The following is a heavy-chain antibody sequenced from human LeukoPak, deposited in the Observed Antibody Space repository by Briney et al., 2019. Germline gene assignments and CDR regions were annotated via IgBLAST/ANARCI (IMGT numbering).Heavy chain of an antibody. CDR2: IYYSGST. V-gene: IGHV4-39*07. Sequence: SETLSLTCTVSGGSISSSSYYWGWIRQPPGKGLEWIGSIYYSGSTYYNPSLKSRVTISVDTSKNQFSLKLSSVTAADTAVYYCAREDSNYSYFDYWGQGTLVTVSS. J-gene: IGHJ4*02. D-gene: IGHD4-11*01. CDR3: AREDSNYSYFDY. CDR1: GGSISSSSYY.